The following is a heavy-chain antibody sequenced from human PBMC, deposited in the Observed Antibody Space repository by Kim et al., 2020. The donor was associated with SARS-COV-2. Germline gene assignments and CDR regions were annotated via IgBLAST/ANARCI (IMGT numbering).Heavy chain of an antibody. CDR1: GFTFSSYW. J-gene: IGHJ3*02. Sequence: GGSLRLSCAASGFTFSSYWMTWVRQAPGKGLECVANIKQDGNQKYYVDSVKGRFTISRDNAKNSLYLQINSLRAADTAVYYCARDWDLYCSWRDAFDSWG. CDR3: ARDWDLYCSWRDAFDS. D-gene: IGHD6-19*01. V-gene: IGHV3-7*01. CDR2: IKQDGNQK.